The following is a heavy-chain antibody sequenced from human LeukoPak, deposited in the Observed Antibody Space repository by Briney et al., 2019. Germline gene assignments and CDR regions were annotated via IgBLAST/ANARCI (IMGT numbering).Heavy chain of an antibody. D-gene: IGHD3-16*01. CDR2: INHCGGST. Sequence: ASVKVSCKASGYTFTNYYIHWVRQAPGQGREWMGMINHCGGSTTYAQKFQGRVTMTRDMSTSTVYMELSSLMSEDTAVFYCARSRLWSPRDAFDIWGEGTMVTVSS. J-gene: IGHJ3*02. CDR3: ARSRLWSPRDAFDI. CDR1: GYTFTNYY. V-gene: IGHV1-46*01.